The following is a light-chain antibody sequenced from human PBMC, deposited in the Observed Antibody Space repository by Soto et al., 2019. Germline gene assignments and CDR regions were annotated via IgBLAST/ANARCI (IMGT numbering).Light chain of an antibody. CDR2: DAS. V-gene: IGKV3-11*01. Sequence: EVVLTQSAATLSLSPGDRATLSCRASQSVSRYFAWYQQKPGQAPRLLMYDASNRATGIPARFSVSVSGTDGTLTISSLEEEDGSVYDCQQRSIWTLTFGQGTRLEIK. CDR3: QQRSIWTLT. J-gene: IGKJ5*01. CDR1: QSVSRY.